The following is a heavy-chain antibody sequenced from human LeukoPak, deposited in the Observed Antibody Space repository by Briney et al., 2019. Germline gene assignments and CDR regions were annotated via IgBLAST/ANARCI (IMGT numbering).Heavy chain of an antibody. J-gene: IGHJ4*02. CDR3: ARDPTSSSALDY. V-gene: IGHV3-23*01. D-gene: IGHD6-6*01. Sequence: GGSLRLSCAASGFTFDDYTMHWVRQAPGKGLEWVSAISGSGGSTYYADSVKGRFTISRDNSKNTLYLQMNSLRAEDTAVYYCARDPTSSSALDYWGQGTLVTVSS. CDR2: ISGSGGST. CDR1: GFTFDDYT.